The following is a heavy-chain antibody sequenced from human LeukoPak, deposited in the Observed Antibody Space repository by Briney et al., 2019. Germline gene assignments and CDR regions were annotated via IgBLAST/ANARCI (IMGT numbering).Heavy chain of an antibody. D-gene: IGHD4-17*01. CDR3: ARGGGYGEAVDY. Sequence: PSETLSLTCAVYGGSFSGYYWSWIRQPPGKGLEWIGYIYHSGSTYYNPSLKSRVTISVDRSKNQFSLKLSSVTAADTAVYYCARGGGYGEAVDYWGQGTLVTVSS. CDR1: GGSFSGYY. V-gene: IGHV4-34*01. CDR2: IYHSGST. J-gene: IGHJ4*02.